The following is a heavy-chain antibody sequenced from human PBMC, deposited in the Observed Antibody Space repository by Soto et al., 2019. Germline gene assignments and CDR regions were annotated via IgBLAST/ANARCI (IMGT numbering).Heavy chain of an antibody. V-gene: IGHV3-49*04. CDR3: TRDGQVCRGGSSYAA. J-gene: IGHJ5*02. CDR1: GFTFGDYM. CDR2: IRSKGYGGTI. Sequence: EVQLVESGGGLVQPGRSLRLSCTASGFTFGDYMMSWVRQAPGKGLEWVGFIRSKGYGGTIQYAASVQGRFTISGDDSKLIAYLQMNSLTTEDTALSYCTRDGQVCRGGSSYAAWGQGTLVTVS. D-gene: IGHD2-15*01.